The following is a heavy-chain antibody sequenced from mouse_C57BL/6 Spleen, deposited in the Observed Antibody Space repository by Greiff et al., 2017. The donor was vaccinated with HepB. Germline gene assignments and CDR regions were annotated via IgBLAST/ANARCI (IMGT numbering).Heavy chain of an antibody. D-gene: IGHD2-5*01. J-gene: IGHJ4*01. Sequence: QVQLQQPGAELVMPGASVKLSCKASGYTFTSYWMHWVKQRPGQGLEWIGEIDPSDSYTNYNQKFKGKSTLTVDKSSSTAYMQLSSLTSEDSAVYYCARPRSGYSNYDYAMDYWGQGTPVTVSS. CDR1: GYTFTSYW. V-gene: IGHV1-69*01. CDR3: ARPRSGYSNYDYAMDY. CDR2: IDPSDSYT.